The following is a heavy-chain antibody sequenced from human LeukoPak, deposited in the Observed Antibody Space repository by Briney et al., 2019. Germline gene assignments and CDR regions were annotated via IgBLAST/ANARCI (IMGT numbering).Heavy chain of an antibody. V-gene: IGHV3-21*04. D-gene: IGHD2-15*01. CDR3: ARVLRYCSGGNCYSGGLGYMDV. Sequence: AGGSLRLSCAASGFTLSTYSMNWVRQAPGRWMEWVSFITSISLYIYYADSVKGRFTISRDNAKNSLFLQMNSLRAEDTAVYYCARVLRYCSGGNCYSGGLGYMDVWGKGTTVTISS. CDR2: ITSISLYI. CDR1: GFTLSTYS. J-gene: IGHJ6*03.